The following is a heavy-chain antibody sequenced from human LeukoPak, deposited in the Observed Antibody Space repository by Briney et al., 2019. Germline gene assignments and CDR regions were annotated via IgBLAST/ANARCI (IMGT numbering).Heavy chain of an antibody. Sequence: GASVKVSCKASGYTFTGYYMHWVRQAPGQGLEWMGWINPNSGGTNYAQKFQGRVTMTRDTSISTAYMELSRLRSDDTAVYYCASKRIAARRGAVLGYNWFDPWGQGTLVTVSS. V-gene: IGHV1-2*02. CDR3: ASKRIAARRGAVLGYNWFDP. D-gene: IGHD6-6*01. CDR2: INPNSGGT. J-gene: IGHJ5*02. CDR1: GYTFTGYY.